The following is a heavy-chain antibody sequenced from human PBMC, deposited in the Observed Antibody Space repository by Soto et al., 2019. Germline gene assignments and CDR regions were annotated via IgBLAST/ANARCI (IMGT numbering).Heavy chain of an antibody. J-gene: IGHJ6*02. CDR3: ARELGELNNYYYYGMDV. CDR1: GYTFTGYY. CDR2: INPNSGGT. D-gene: IGHD3-10*01. Sequence: ASVKVSCKASGYTFTGYYMHWVRQAPGQGLEWMGWINPNSGGTNYAQKFQGWVTMTRDTSISTAYMELSRLRSDDTAVYYCARELGELNNYYYYGMDVWGQGTTVTVSS. V-gene: IGHV1-2*04.